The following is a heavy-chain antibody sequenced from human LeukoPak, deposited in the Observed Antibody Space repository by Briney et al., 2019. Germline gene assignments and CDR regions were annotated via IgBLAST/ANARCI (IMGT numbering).Heavy chain of an antibody. V-gene: IGHV3-23*01. D-gene: IGHD6-19*01. CDR1: GFTFSSYA. CDR2: ISGSGGST. CDR3: AKDAQGLVRGGIYFDF. J-gene: IGHJ4*02. Sequence: GGSLRLSCAASGFTFSSYAMSWVRQAPGKGLEWVSAISGSGGSTYYADSVKGRFTISRDNSKNTLYLQMNSLRAEDTAVYYCAKDAQGLVRGGIYFDFWGQGSLVTVSS.